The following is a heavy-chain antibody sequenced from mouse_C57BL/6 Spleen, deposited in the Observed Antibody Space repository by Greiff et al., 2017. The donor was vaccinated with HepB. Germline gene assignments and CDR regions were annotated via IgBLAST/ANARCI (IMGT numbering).Heavy chain of an antibody. D-gene: IGHD1-1*01. J-gene: IGHJ3*01. Sequence: VQLQQSGPGLVQPSQSLSITCTVSGFSLTSYGVHWVRQSPGKGLEWLGVIWSGGSTDYNAAFISRLSISKDNSKSQVFFKMNSLQADDTAIYYCAREWDYGSSLFAYWGQGTLVTVSA. CDR3: AREWDYGSSLFAY. CDR2: IWSGGST. CDR1: GFSLTSYG. V-gene: IGHV2-2*01.